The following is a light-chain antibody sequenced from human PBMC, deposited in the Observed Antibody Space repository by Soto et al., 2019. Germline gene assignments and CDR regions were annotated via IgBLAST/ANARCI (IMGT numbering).Light chain of an antibody. CDR3: SSSTSSSTYV. CDR1: SSDIGAYAS. CDR2: SVS. Sequence: QSALTQPASVSGSPGQSITISCTGTSSDIGAYASVSWYQQHPDKAPKLIIYSVSHRSSGVSDRFSGSKSGNTASLTISGLPTEDEADYYCSSSTSSSTYVFGTGTKVTVL. J-gene: IGLJ1*01. V-gene: IGLV2-14*03.